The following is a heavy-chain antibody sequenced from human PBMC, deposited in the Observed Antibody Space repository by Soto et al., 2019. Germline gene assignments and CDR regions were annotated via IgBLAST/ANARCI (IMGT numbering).Heavy chain of an antibody. CDR1: GYTFTSYD. CDR2: MNPNSGNT. Sequence: RASVKVSCKASGYTFTSYDINWVRQATGQGLEWMGWMNPNSGNTGYAQKFQGRVTMTRNTSISTAYMELSSLRSEDTAVYYCAGTRILTGYPYYHHYLLAVWGKGTTVTVSS. V-gene: IGHV1-8*01. CDR3: AGTRILTGYPYYHHYLLAV. D-gene: IGHD3-9*01. J-gene: IGHJ6*03.